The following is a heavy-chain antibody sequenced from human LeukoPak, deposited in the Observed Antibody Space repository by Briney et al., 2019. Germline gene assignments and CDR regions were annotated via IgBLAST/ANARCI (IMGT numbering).Heavy chain of an antibody. V-gene: IGHV3-23*01. D-gene: IGHD5-12*01. CDR3: AKERGSGYDFDY. CDR1: GFTFSSYA. CDR2: ISGSGGST. J-gene: IGHJ4*02. Sequence: GGSLRLSCAASGFTFSSYAMSWVRQAPRKGLEWVSAISGSGGSTYYADSVKGRFTISRDKSKNTLYLQMNSLRAEDTAVYYCAKERGSGYDFDYWGQGTLVTVSS.